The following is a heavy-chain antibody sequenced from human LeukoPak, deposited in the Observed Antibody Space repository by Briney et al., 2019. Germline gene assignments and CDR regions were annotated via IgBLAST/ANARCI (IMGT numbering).Heavy chain of an antibody. V-gene: IGHV3-21*01. CDR2: ISSSSAYI. Sequence: GGSLRLSCAASGFTFSSYIMNWVRQAPGKGPEWVSSISSSSAYIYYADSVKGRFTISRDNAKSSLFLKMNSLRDEDTAVYYCATSSIALSGTVDYWGQGTLVTVSS. CDR1: GFTFSSYI. D-gene: IGHD6-19*01. CDR3: ATSSIALSGTVDY. J-gene: IGHJ4*02.